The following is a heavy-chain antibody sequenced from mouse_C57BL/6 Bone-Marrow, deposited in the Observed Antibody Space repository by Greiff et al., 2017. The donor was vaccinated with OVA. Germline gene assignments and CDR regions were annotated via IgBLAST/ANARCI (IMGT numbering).Heavy chain of an antibody. CDR1: GYTFTDYE. CDR3: TRWGGYDVWYFDV. CDR2: IDPETGGT. J-gene: IGHJ1*03. D-gene: IGHD2-2*01. V-gene: IGHV1-15*01. Sequence: VQLQQSGAELVRPGASVTLSCKASGYTFTDYEMHWVKQTPVHGLEWIGAIDPETGGTAYNQKFKGKAILTADKSSSTAYMELRSLTSEDSAVYYCTRWGGYDVWYFDVWGTGTTVTVSS.